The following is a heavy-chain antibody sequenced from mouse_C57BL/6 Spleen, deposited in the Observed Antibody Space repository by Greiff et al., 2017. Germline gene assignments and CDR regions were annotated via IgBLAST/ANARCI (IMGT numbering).Heavy chain of an antibody. Sequence: EVKVVESGGGLVKPGGSLKLSCAASGFTFSDYGMHWVRQAPEKGLEWVAYISSGSSTIYYADTVKGRFTISRDNAKNTLFLQMTSLRSEDTAMYYCARSRPADYLDYWGQGTTLTVSS. V-gene: IGHV5-17*01. CDR3: ARSRPADYLDY. D-gene: IGHD1-1*02. J-gene: IGHJ2*01. CDR2: ISSGSSTI. CDR1: GFTFSDYG.